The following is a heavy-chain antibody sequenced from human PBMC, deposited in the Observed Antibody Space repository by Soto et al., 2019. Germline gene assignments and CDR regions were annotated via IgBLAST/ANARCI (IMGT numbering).Heavy chain of an antibody. J-gene: IGHJ6*03. V-gene: IGHV3-9*01. CDR2: INWNGVNI. CDR3: AKDRYVGTILRSYHMGV. Sequence: EVQLVESGGGLVQPGRSLTLSCAASGFTFDDYAMHWVRQAPGKGMEWVSSINWNGVNIGYADSVKGRFTISRDNAKRAELMQINRLRPEDTALYFSAKDRYVGTILRSYHMGVCAKGTTVTASS. CDR1: GFTFDDYA. D-gene: IGHD1-1*01.